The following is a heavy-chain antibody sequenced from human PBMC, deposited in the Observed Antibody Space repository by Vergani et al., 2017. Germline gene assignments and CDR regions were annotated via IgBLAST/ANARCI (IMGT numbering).Heavy chain of an antibody. CDR1: SFSVSSHY. Sequence: LVESGGGLVQPGGSLRLSCAASSFSVSSHYMTWVRQAPGKGLEWVSTINIGGRTSYADSVKGRLTITRDDSKNTLHLQMNSLRQEDTAVYYCERGRTTETTDLDGFDIWGQGTMVSVSS. CDR2: INIGGRT. J-gene: IGHJ3*02. D-gene: IGHD4-17*01. V-gene: IGHV3-66*02. CDR3: ERGRTTETTDLDGFDI.